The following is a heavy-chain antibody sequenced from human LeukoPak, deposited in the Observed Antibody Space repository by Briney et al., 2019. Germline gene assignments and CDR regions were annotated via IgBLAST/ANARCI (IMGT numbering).Heavy chain of an antibody. V-gene: IGHV4-39*01. D-gene: IGHD2-2*01. CDR3: ARRGYCSSTSCYEYWFDP. CDR1: GGSISSSSYY. CDR2: IYYSGST. Sequence: SETLSLTCTVSGGSISSSSYYWGWIRQPPGKGLEGIGIIYYSGSTYYNPSLKSRLTIPVDTSKNQFPLRLRPVTATDTAVYYCARRGYCSSTSCYEYWFDPWGQGTLVTVSS. J-gene: IGHJ5*02.